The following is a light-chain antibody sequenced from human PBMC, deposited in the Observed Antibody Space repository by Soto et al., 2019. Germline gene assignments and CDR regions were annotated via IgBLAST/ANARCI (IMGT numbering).Light chain of an antibody. Sequence: DIQMTQSPSTVSASVGDIVTITCRASQTISSCVAWYQQKPGKAPKRLIYKATSLESGVPSRFSGTGSGTEFTLTISGLQPDDFASYYGQQYNTYLSLTGGGGTKV. V-gene: IGKV1-5*03. J-gene: IGKJ4*01. CDR2: KAT. CDR3: QQYNTYLSLT. CDR1: QTISSC.